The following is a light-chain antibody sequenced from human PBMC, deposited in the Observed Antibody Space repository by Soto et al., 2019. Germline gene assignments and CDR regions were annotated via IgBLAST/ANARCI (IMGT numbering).Light chain of an antibody. V-gene: IGKV1-8*01. Sequence: AIRMTQSPSSLSASTGDRVTITCRASQGISNWLAWYQQRPGKAPKLLVYGASTLQSGVPSRFSGSGSGTDFTLTISGLHSEDFATYYCQHYKNYPWTFGQGTKVEVK. CDR3: QHYKNYPWT. CDR2: GAS. CDR1: QGISNW. J-gene: IGKJ1*01.